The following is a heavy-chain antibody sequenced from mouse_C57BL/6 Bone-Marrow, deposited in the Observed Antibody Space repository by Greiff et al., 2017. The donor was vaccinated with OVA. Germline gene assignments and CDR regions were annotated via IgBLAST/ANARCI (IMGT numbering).Heavy chain of an antibody. Sequence: EVNVVESGGGLVQPGDSLSLSCAASGFTFTNYYMSWVRQPPGKALEWLAFIRNKPNGSTTEYSASVKGRFTISSDNSQSILYLQMNALRAEDSATYYCARYKGRVAVDYFDYWGQGTALTVSS. CDR1: GFTFTNYY. CDR3: ARYKGRVAVDYFDY. CDR2: IRNKPNGSTT. J-gene: IGHJ2*01. D-gene: IGHD1-1*01. V-gene: IGHV7-3*01.